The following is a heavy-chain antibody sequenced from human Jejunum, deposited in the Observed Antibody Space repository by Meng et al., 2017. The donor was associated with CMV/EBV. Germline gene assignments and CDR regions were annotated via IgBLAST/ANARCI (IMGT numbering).Heavy chain of an antibody. CDR3: AGTYGQSAYYVMDV. V-gene: IGHV3-66*02. Sequence: SGFTVSSNYMSWVRQAPGKGLEWVSVIYSGGSTYYADSVKGRFTISRDNSKNTLYLQMNSLRAEDTAVYYCAGTYGQSAYYVMDVWGQGTTVTVSS. D-gene: IGHD3-10*01. J-gene: IGHJ6*02. CDR1: GFTVSSNY. CDR2: IYSGGST.